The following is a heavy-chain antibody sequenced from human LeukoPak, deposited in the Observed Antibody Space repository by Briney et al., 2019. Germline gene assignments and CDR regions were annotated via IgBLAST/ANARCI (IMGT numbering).Heavy chain of an antibody. CDR1: GFTFDEYG. V-gene: IGHV3-20*04. J-gene: IGHJ3*02. CDR2: INWNGGST. Sequence: GGSLRLSCAASGFTFDEYGMSWVRQAPGKGLEWVYGINWNGGSTGYADSVKGRFTISRDNAKHTLYLQMNSQRAEDTAVYYCARDLQQWLPRAAEKAFDIWGQGTMVTVSS. CDR3: ARDLQQWLPRAAEKAFDI. D-gene: IGHD6-19*01.